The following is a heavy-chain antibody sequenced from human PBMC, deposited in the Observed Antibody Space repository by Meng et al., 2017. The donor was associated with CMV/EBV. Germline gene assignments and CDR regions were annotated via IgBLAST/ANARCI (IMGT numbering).Heavy chain of an antibody. CDR2: ISSSSYI. CDR3: AREAPLSFWSGLN. Sequence: GGSLRLSCAASGFTFSSYSMNWVRQAPGKGLEWVSSISSSSYIYYADSVKGRFTISRDNAKNSLYLQMNSLRAEDTAVYYCAREAPLSFWSGLNWGQGTLVTVSS. D-gene: IGHD3-3*01. J-gene: IGHJ4*02. CDR1: GFTFSSYS. V-gene: IGHV3-21*01.